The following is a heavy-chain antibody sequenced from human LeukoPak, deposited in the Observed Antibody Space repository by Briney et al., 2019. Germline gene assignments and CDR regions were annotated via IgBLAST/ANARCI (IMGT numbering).Heavy chain of an antibody. Sequence: GESLKISCKGSGYSFTNHWIGWVRQMPGKGLEWMGIIHPNDSDTRYSLSFQGQVTISADKSISTAYLQWSSLKASDTAMYYCVRHHPGDTYYYVSSGDRYPYYYYMDVWGKGTTVTVSS. V-gene: IGHV5-51*01. CDR2: IHPNDSDT. CDR3: VRHHPGDTYYYVSSGDRYPYYYYMDV. D-gene: IGHD3-22*01. J-gene: IGHJ6*03. CDR1: GYSFTNHW.